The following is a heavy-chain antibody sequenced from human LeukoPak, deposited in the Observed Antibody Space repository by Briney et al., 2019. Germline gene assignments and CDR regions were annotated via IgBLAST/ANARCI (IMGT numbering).Heavy chain of an antibody. CDR1: GYTFTGYY. V-gene: IGHV1-2*06. D-gene: IGHD6-13*01. J-gene: IGHJ4*02. CDR3: ARDPTAAAGRDY. Sequence: ASVKVSCKACGYTFTGYYMHWVRQAPGQGLEWMGRINPNSGGTNYAQKFQGRVTITRDTSISTAYMELSRLRSDDTAVYYCARDPTAAAGRDYWGQGTLVTVSS. CDR2: INPNSGGT.